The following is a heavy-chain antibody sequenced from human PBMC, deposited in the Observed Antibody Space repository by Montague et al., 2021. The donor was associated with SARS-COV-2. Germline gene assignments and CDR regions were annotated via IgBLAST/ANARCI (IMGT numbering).Heavy chain of an antibody. V-gene: IGHV4-59*01. J-gene: IGHJ6*03. CDR2: LYYSGST. CDR1: GGSISSYY. CDR3: SRHPPRYRYYYYMDV. D-gene: IGHD1-1*01. Sequence: SETLSLTCTVSGGSISSYYWSWIRQPPGTGLEWIGYLYYSGSTNXNPSLKRRVTISVDTSRNQSPLRLNSVTAAETAVYYCSRHPPRYRYYYYMDVWGKGTTVTVSS.